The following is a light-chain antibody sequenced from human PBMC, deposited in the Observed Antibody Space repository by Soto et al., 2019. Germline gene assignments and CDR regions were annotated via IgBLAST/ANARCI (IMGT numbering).Light chain of an antibody. CDR2: GAS. Sequence: IALRQSPATLLPSPGDRATTYCRASQSVSNNYLAWYQQKPGQAPRLLIYGASNRATGIPDRFSGSGSGTDFTLTISRLEPEDFAVYYCQQYGSSGTFGQGTKVDIK. CDR1: QSVSNNY. CDR3: QQYGSSGT. V-gene: IGKV3-20*01. J-gene: IGKJ1*01.